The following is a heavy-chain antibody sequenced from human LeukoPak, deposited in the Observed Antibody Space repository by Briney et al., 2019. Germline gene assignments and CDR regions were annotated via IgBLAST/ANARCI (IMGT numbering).Heavy chain of an antibody. J-gene: IGHJ4*02. CDR1: GASVSSGNYY. CDR2: IHYSGST. Sequence: SETLSLTCTVSGASVSSGNYYWSWIRQPPGKGLEWIGYIHYSGSTNYNPSLKSRVTISVDTSKNQFSLKLSSVTAADTAVYYCARGGGSTDYYDSSGYFWGQGTLVTVSS. D-gene: IGHD3-22*01. V-gene: IGHV4-61*01. CDR3: ARGGGSTDYYDSSGYF.